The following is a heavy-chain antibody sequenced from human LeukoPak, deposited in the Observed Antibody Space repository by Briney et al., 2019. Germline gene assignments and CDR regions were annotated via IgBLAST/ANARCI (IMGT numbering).Heavy chain of an antibody. CDR2: IESDGTRT. Sequence: PGGSLRLSRAASGITLSDYWMYWVRQGPGKGLVHVSRIESDGTRTVYADSVKGRFTISRDNAKNTLYLQMNTLRAEGTAVYYCAKVVSGYHFDYWGQGTLVTVSS. CDR3: AKVVSGYHFDY. V-gene: IGHV3-74*03. J-gene: IGHJ4*02. CDR1: GITLSDYW. D-gene: IGHD5-12*01.